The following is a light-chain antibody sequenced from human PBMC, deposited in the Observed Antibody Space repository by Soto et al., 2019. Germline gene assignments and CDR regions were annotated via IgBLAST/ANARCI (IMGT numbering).Light chain of an antibody. Sequence: EIVLTQSPATLAFAPLEGAALSCRASQSVTSYLAWYQQRPGQAPRLLIYDASNRATGIPARFSGSGSGTDFTLTISSLEPEDFAVYYCQQRVRWPLTFGGGTKVDIK. CDR1: QSVTSY. V-gene: IGKV3-11*01. CDR2: DAS. J-gene: IGKJ4*01. CDR3: QQRVRWPLT.